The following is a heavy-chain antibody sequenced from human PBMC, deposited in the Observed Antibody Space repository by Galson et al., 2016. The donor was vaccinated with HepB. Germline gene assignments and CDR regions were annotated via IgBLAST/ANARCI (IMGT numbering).Heavy chain of an antibody. J-gene: IGHJ4*02. CDR1: GHPRTEFS. CDR2: FDPEDGER. V-gene: IGHV1-24*01. CDR3: ARDGGRITIFRRRAQPEYYFDY. Sequence: SVKVSCKVSGHPRTEFSMHWVRQAPGKGLEWMGIFDPEDGERIYAQRFQGRVTMTEDSSTGTAYMDLSRLRSDDTAMYNGARDGGRITIFRRRAQPEYYFDYWGQGTLVTYSS. D-gene: IGHD3-3*01.